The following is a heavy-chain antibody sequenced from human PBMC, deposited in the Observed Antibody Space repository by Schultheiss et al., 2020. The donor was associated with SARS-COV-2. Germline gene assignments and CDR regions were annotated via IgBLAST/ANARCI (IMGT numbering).Heavy chain of an antibody. CDR3: ARGLIPLDV. Sequence: GGSLRLSCAASGFTFSDHYMDWVRQAPGKGLEWVGRTRNKANSYTTEYAASVKGRFTISRDDSKNSLYLQMNSLKTEDTAVYYCARGLIPLDVWGKGTTVTVSS. J-gene: IGHJ6*04. D-gene: IGHD2-2*02. CDR2: TRNKANSYTT. V-gene: IGHV3-72*01. CDR1: GFTFSDHY.